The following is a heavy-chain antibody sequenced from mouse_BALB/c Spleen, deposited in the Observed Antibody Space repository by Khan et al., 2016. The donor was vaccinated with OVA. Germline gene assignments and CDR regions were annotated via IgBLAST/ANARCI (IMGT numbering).Heavy chain of an antibody. Sequence: QIQLVQSGPELKKPGETVKISCKASGYTFTNYGMNWVKHAPGKGLKWMGWINKYTGEPTYADDFKGRIAFYLETSASTAYLQINNLKNVDTATCVCSRSNSYWYFDVWGAGTTVTVSS. CDR1: GYTFTNYG. CDR2: INKYTGEP. D-gene: IGHD4-1*02. CDR3: SRSNSYWYFDV. J-gene: IGHJ1*01. V-gene: IGHV9-3-1*01.